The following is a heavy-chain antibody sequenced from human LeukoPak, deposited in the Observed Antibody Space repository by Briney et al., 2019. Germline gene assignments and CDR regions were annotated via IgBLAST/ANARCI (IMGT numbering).Heavy chain of an antibody. J-gene: IGHJ4*02. CDR2: IWYDGSNK. D-gene: IGHD3-22*01. CDR3: GRDLFMIVVPGQIVLDY. Sequence: PGRSLRLSCAASGFTFSTYGMHWVRQAPGKGLEWVAVIWYDGSNKYYADSVKGRFTISRDNSKNTLYLQMNSLRAEDTAVYYCGRDLFMIVVPGQIVLDYRGQGTLVTVSS. V-gene: IGHV3-33*01. CDR1: GFTFSTYG.